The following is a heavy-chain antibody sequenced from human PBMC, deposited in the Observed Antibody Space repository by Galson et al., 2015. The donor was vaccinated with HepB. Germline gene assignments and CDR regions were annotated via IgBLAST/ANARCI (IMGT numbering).Heavy chain of an antibody. V-gene: IGHV3-30*03. CDR1: GFTVSSNY. Sequence: SLRLSCAASGFTVSSNYMTWVRQAPGQGLEWVAVISYDGSNKYYADSVKGRFTISRDNSKNTLYLQMNSLRAEDTAVYYCARGSRVRFGELLPRYYFDYWGQGTLVTVSS. CDR2: ISYDGSNK. J-gene: IGHJ4*02. D-gene: IGHD3-10*01. CDR3: ARGSRVRFGELLPRYYFDY.